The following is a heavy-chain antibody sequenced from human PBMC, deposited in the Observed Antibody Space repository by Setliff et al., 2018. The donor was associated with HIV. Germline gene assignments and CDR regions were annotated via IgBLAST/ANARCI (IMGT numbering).Heavy chain of an antibody. J-gene: IGHJ4*02. CDR1: GGSFSGYY. Sequence: SETLSLTCAVYGGSFSGYYWSWIRQPPGKGLEWIGYIYTSGSTNYNPSLKSRFTISMDTSKNQFSLKVTSVTAADTAGYYCMRRSAGMYANSIDYWGQGTLVTVSS. CDR2: IYTSGST. D-gene: IGHD2-8*01. CDR3: MRRSAGMYANSIDY. V-gene: IGHV4-4*09.